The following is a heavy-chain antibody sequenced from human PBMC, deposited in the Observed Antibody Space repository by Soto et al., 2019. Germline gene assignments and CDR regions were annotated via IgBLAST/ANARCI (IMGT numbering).Heavy chain of an antibody. Sequence: QVQLVQSGAEVKKPGASVKVSCKASGYTFTSYAMHWVRQAPGQRLAWMGWINAGNGNTKYSQKFQGRVTITRDTSASTAYMELSSLRSEDTAVYYCARDFMITFGGVIAPYYFDYWCQGTLVTVSS. V-gene: IGHV1-3*01. CDR2: INAGNGNT. CDR1: GYTFTSYA. D-gene: IGHD3-16*02. J-gene: IGHJ4*02. CDR3: ARDFMITFGGVIAPYYFDY.